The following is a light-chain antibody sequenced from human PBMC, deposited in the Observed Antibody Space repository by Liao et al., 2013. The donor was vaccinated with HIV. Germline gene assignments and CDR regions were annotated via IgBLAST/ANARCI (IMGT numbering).Light chain of an antibody. V-gene: IGLV3-21*01. CDR1: DIGSKS. J-gene: IGLJ2*01. CDR2: KDT. CDR3: QTWDNSNMI. Sequence: SYELTQPPSVSVAPGKTARITCGGEDIGSKSVHWYHQKPGQAPVLVIYKDTKRPSGIPERFSGSQSGNTATLTISGTQTLDEADYYCQTWDNSNMIFGGGTXLTVL.